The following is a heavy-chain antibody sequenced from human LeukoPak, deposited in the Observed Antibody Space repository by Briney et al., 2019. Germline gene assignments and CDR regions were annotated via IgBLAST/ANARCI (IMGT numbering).Heavy chain of an antibody. J-gene: IGHJ4*02. V-gene: IGHV4-4*07. Sequence: SETLSLTCTVSGGSVSSYYWSWIRQPAGKGLEWIGRIYTSGSTNYNPSLKSRVTMSVDTSKNQFSLKLSSVTAADTAVYYCARLTSSSGWYYFDYWGQGTLVTVSS. CDR3: ARLTSSSGWYYFDY. D-gene: IGHD6-19*01. CDR1: GGSVSSYY. CDR2: IYTSGST.